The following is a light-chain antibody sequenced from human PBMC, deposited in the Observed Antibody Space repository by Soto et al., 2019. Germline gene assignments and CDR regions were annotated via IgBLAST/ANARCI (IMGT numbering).Light chain of an antibody. CDR3: QQYYNWPRT. V-gene: IGKV3-15*01. CDR1: QSLGSD. CDR2: GAS. Sequence: EIVMTQSPATLSVSPGDTATLSCRASQSLGSDLAWYQQKPGQAPRLLIFGASARPTGIPARISGSGSGTEFTLTISSLRSEDFAVYFCQQYYNWPRTFGQGTKV. J-gene: IGKJ1*01.